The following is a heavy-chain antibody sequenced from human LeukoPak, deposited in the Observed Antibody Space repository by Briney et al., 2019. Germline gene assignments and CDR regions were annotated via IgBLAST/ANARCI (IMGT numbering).Heavy chain of an antibody. CDR1: GGSFSGYY. D-gene: IGHD2-21*02. Sequence: PSEALSLTCAVYGGSFSGYYWTWIRQPPGKGLEWIGEINHSGSTNYNPSLKSRVTVSMDKSKNQFSLKLSSVTAADTAVYYCARWVAYCGGDCYSAVDYWGQGTLVTVSS. V-gene: IGHV4-34*01. J-gene: IGHJ4*02. CDR2: INHSGST. CDR3: ARWVAYCGGDCYSAVDY.